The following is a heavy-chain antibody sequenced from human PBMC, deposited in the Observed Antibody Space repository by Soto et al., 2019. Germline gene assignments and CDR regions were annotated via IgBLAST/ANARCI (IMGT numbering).Heavy chain of an antibody. Sequence: SETLSLTCSISGASIRDKYWSWLRQSAEKGLEFIGRISNGGTTIYNPSLKSRVTMSPDTSKTHFSLKLTSVTAADTAVYYCATKGDYGGWFDPWGQGTLVTVSS. CDR2: ISNGGTT. CDR1: GASIRDKY. D-gene: IGHD3-10*01. CDR3: ATKGDYGGWFDP. J-gene: IGHJ5*02. V-gene: IGHV4-4*07.